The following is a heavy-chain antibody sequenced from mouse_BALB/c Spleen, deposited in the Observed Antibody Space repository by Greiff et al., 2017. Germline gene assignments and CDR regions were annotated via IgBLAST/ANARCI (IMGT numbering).Heavy chain of an antibody. CDR1: GFTFSSYG. D-gene: IGHD4-1*01. CDR2: INSNGGST. Sequence: EVQGVESGGGLVQPGGSLKLSCAASGFTFSSYGMSWVRQTPDKRLELVATINSNGGSTYYPDSVKGRFTISRDNAKNTLYLQMSSLKSEDTAMYYCARDWDWYFDVWGAGTTVTVSS. V-gene: IGHV5-6-3*01. J-gene: IGHJ1*01. CDR3: ARDWDWYFDV.